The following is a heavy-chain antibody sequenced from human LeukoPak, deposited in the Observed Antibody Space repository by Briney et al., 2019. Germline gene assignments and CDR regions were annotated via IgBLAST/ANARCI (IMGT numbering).Heavy chain of an antibody. CDR3: ARDRDTMIETDAFDI. V-gene: IGHV1-69*13. J-gene: IGHJ3*02. D-gene: IGHD3-22*01. CDR2: IIPIFGTA. CDR1: GGTFSSYA. Sequence: SVKVSCKASGGTFSSYAISWVRQAPGQGLEWMGGIIPIFGTANYAQKFQGRVTITADESTSTAYMELSSLRSEDTAVYYCARDRDTMIETDAFDIWGQGTMVTVSS.